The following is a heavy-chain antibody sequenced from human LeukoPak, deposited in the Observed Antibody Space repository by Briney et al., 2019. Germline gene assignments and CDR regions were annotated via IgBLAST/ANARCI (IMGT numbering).Heavy chain of an antibody. V-gene: IGHV5-51*01. Sequence: GESLKISCRGSGYSFTTYWIGWVRQMPGKGLEWMGIIYPGDSDTRYTPSFQGQVTMSADKSINTAYLQWSSLRASDTAMYYCARASRDGYNQNFDYWGQGTQVTVSS. D-gene: IGHD5-24*01. CDR2: IYPGDSDT. J-gene: IGHJ4*02. CDR1: GYSFTTYW. CDR3: ARASRDGYNQNFDY.